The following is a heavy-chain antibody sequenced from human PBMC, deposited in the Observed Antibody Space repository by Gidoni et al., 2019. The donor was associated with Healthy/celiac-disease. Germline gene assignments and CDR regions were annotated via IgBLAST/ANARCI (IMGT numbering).Heavy chain of an antibody. D-gene: IGHD2-8*01. CDR2: IYYSGST. Sequence: QVQLQESGPGLVKPSETLSLTCTVSGGSISSYYWSWIRQPPGKGLEWIGYIYYSGSTNYNPSLKSRVTISVDTSKNQFSLKLSSVTAADTAVYYCARLDTSVYARGDAFDIWGQGTMVTVSS. CDR1: GGSISSYY. CDR3: ARLDTSVYARGDAFDI. J-gene: IGHJ3*02. V-gene: IGHV4-59*08.